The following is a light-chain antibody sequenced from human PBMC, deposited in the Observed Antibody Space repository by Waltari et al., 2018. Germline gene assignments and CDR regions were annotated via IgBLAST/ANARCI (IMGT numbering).Light chain of an antibody. CDR3: QQLDTYPLT. CDR1: QGISSS. CDR2: AAS. J-gene: IGKJ4*01. Sequence: IQLTQSPSSLSASVGDRVTITCRASQGISSSLAWYQQTPGKAPKLLIYAASTLQSGVPSRFSGSGSGTDFTLTINSLQPEDFATYYCQQLDTYPLTFGGGTKVEIK. V-gene: IGKV1-9*01.